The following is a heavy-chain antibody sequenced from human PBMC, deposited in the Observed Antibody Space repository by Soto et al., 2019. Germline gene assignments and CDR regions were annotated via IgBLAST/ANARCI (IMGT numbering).Heavy chain of an antibody. CDR1: GFTFSSYG. Sequence: GGSLRLSCTASGFTFSSYGMSWVRQAPGKGLEWVSVINGRGDTTYYADSAKGRFTISRDNSDNMLYLQMNSLRAEDTAMYFCAKGNPLRLIDGWGRGTLVTVSS. V-gene: IGHV3-23*01. D-gene: IGHD3-16*01. CDR2: INGRGDTT. J-gene: IGHJ4*02. CDR3: AKGNPLRLIDG.